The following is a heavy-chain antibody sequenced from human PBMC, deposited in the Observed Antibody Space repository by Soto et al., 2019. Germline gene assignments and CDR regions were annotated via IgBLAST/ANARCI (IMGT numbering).Heavy chain of an antibody. CDR3: AKDRGQYCSGGNCYSGEWFDP. V-gene: IGHV4-31*03. CDR2: ISYSGST. Sequence: QVQLQESGPGLVEPSQTLSLTCTVSGGSITSGGYYWNWIRQLPGKGLEWIGYISYSGSTYYNPSLMSRFTISVDTSKNQFSLRVTSVTAADTAVYYCAKDRGQYCSGGNCYSGEWFDPWGQGTLVTVSS. D-gene: IGHD2-15*01. CDR1: GGSITSGGYY. J-gene: IGHJ5*02.